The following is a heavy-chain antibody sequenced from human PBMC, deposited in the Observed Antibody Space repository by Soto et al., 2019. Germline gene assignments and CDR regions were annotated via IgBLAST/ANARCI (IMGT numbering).Heavy chain of an antibody. Sequence: QVQLVQSGAEVKKPGSSMKVSCKTSGGTFSNYYISWVRQAPGQGLEWMGDIIPMFDTPKYAQKFQGRVTITADEFTSAAYMELSSLRAEDTAVCYCARGYSTGYFDYWGQGTLITVSS. CDR2: IIPMFDTP. V-gene: IGHV1-69*01. D-gene: IGHD1-20*01. J-gene: IGHJ4*02. CDR1: GGTFSNYY. CDR3: ARGYSTGYFDY.